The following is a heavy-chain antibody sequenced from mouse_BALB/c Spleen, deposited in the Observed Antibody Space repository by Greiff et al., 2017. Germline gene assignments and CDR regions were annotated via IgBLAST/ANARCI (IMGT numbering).Heavy chain of an antibody. V-gene: IGHV1-82*01. CDR2: IYPGDGDT. CDR1: GYAFSSSW. CDR3: ARGSGYAYFDY. Sequence: QVQLQQSGPELVKPGASVKISCKASGYAFSSSWMNWVKQRPGQGLEWIGRIYPGDGDTNYNGKFKGKATLTADKSSSTAYMQLSSLTSVDSAVYFCARGSGYAYFDYWGQGTTLTVSS. J-gene: IGHJ2*01. D-gene: IGHD3-1*01.